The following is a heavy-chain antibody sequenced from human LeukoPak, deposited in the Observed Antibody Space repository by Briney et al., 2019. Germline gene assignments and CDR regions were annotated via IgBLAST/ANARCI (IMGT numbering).Heavy chain of an antibody. CDR1: GGSFSGYY. CDR2: INHSGST. Sequence: SETLSLTCAVYGGSFSGYYWSWIRQPPGKGLEWIGEINHSGSTNYNPSLKSRVTISVDTSKNQFSLKLSSVTAADTAVYYCARRRRRYDFWSGNNWFDPRGQGTLVTVSS. D-gene: IGHD3-3*01. J-gene: IGHJ5*02. CDR3: ARRRRRYDFWSGNNWFDP. V-gene: IGHV4-34*01.